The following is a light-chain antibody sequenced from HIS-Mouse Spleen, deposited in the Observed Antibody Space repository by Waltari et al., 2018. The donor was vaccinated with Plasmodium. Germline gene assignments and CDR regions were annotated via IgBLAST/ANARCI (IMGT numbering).Light chain of an antibody. CDR1: SSVVGGYNY. J-gene: IGLJ1*01. CDR3: CSYAGSYTYV. CDR2: DVS. V-gene: IGLV2-11*01. Sequence: SALTQPRPVSGSPGQSVTISSTGASSVVGGYNYVPWYQHHPGKAPKLMIYDVSKRPSGVPDRFSGSKSGNTASLTISGLQAEDEADYYCCSYAGSYTYVFGTGTKVTVL.